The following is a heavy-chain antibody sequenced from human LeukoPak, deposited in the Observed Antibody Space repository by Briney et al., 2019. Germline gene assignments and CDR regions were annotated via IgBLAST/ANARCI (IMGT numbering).Heavy chain of an antibody. V-gene: IGHV4-39*07. CDR1: GGSISSSSYY. J-gene: IGHJ4*02. CDR3: ARDQGYSYGYYGY. CDR2: IYYSGST. D-gene: IGHD5-18*01. Sequence: SETLSLTCTVSGGSISSSSYYWGWIRQPPGKGLEWIGSIYYSGSTYYNPSLKSRVTISVDTSKNQFSLKLSSVTAADTAVYYCARDQGYSYGYYGYWGQGTLVTVSS.